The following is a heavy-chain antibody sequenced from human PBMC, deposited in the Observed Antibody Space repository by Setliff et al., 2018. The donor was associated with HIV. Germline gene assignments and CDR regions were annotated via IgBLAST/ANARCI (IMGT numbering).Heavy chain of an antibody. CDR2: IYYSGTT. Sequence: SETLSLTCSVSGASIRGHYWSWIRQSPGKGLEWIGSIYYSGTTYYAPSLETRLTISVDTSTNQFSLKLTSVTAADTAMYFCAGDSGYPSNWFDPWGQGILVT. J-gene: IGHJ5*02. CDR3: AGDSGYPSNWFDP. CDR1: GASIRGHY. D-gene: IGHD3-22*01. V-gene: IGHV4-59*05.